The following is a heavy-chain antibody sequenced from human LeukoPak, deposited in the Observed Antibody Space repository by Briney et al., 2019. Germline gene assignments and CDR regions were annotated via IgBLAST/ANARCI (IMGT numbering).Heavy chain of an antibody. V-gene: IGHV4-4*07. CDR1: GGSISSYY. CDR2: IYTSGST. J-gene: IGHJ3*02. CDR3: ARDRDYGDYEGGAFYI. D-gene: IGHD4-17*01. Sequence: SETLSLTCTVSGGSISSYYWSWIRQPAGKGLEWIGRIYTSGSTNYNPSLKSRVTMSVDTSKNQFSLKLSSVTAADTAVYYCARDRDYGDYEGGAFYIWGQGTMVTVSS.